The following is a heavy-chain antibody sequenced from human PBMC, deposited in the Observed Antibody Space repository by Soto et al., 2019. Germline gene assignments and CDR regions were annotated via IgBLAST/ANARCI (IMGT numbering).Heavy chain of an antibody. Sequence: TLSLTCTVSGGSISSGGYYWSWIRQHPGKGLEWIGYIYYSGSTYYNPSLKSRVTISVDTSKNQFSLKLSSVTAADTAVYYCARAVRGSSSSYDYWGQGTLVTVSS. D-gene: IGHD6-6*01. CDR2: IYYSGST. CDR3: ARAVRGSSSSYDY. CDR1: GGSISSGGYY. J-gene: IGHJ4*02. V-gene: IGHV4-31*03.